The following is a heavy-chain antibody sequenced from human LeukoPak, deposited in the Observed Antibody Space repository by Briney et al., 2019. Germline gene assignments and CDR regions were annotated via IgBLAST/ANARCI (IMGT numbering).Heavy chain of an antibody. J-gene: IGHJ4*02. CDR1: GGSLSSGTYY. CDR2: IYTSGST. CDR3: AKAGYSYGLSY. Sequence: SETLSLTCSVSGGSLSSGTYYWNWIRQPAGTGLEWIGRIYTSGSTNYNPSLKSRVTISVDTSKNQFSLRLSSVTAADTAVYYCAKAGYSYGLSYWGQGTLVTVSS. D-gene: IGHD5-18*01. V-gene: IGHV4-61*02.